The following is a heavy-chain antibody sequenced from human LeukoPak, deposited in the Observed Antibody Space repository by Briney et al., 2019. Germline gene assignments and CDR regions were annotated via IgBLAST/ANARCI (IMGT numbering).Heavy chain of an antibody. CDR3: ARDPSYRTDTQGAFDI. D-gene: IGHD5-18*01. Sequence: GGSLRLSCAASGFTFSSYEMNWVRQAPEKGLEWVSYISSSGSTIYYADSVKGRFTISRDNAKNSLYLQMNSLRAEDTAVYYCARDPSYRTDTQGAFDIWGQGTMVTVSS. V-gene: IGHV3-48*03. J-gene: IGHJ3*02. CDR2: ISSSGSTI. CDR1: GFTFSSYE.